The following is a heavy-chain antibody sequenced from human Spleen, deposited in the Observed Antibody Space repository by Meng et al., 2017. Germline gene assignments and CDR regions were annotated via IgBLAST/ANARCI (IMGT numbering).Heavy chain of an antibody. CDR3: ARESSSWYSFDY. V-gene: IGHV3-21*01. Sequence: GEAMKISCTASGFTFSSYSMNWVRQAPGKGLEWVSTISGDSSHIIYEGAVKGRFTISRDSSKNTLYLEMNRLRVEDTAVYYCARESSSWYSFDYWGQGTLVTVSS. CDR1: GFTFSSYS. D-gene: IGHD6-13*01. CDR2: ISGDSSHI. J-gene: IGHJ4*02.